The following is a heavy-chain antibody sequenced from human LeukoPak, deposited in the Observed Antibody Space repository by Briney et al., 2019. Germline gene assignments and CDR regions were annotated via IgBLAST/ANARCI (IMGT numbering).Heavy chain of an antibody. V-gene: IGHV1-69*13. Sequence: GASVKVSCKASGYTFTGYYIHWVRQAPGQGLEWMGGIIPIFGTANYAQKFQGRVTITADESTSTAYMELSSLRSEDTAVYYCARGHRSGGSFPPALDYWGQGTLVTVSS. J-gene: IGHJ4*02. CDR2: IIPIFGTA. CDR1: GYTFTGYY. D-gene: IGHD2-15*01. CDR3: ARGHRSGGSFPPALDY.